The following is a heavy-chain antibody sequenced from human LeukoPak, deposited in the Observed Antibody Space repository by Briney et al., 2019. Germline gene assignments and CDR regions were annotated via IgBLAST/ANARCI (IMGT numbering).Heavy chain of an antibody. V-gene: IGHV4-34*01. D-gene: IGHD4-17*01. CDR1: GGSFSGYY. Sequence: SETLSLTCAVYGGSFSGYYWSWIRQPPGKGLEWIGEINHSGSTNYNPSLKSRVTISVDTSKNQFSLKLSSVTAADTAVYYCARGRWTTVTTGPNFDYWGQGTLVTVS. CDR2: INHSGST. J-gene: IGHJ4*02. CDR3: ARGRWTTVTTGPNFDY.